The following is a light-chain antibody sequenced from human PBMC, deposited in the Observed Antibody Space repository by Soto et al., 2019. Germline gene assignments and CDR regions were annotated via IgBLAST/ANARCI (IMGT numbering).Light chain of an antibody. CDR3: MQGTHWPIT. Sequence: DVVMTQSPLSLPVTLGQPASISCRSNQSLVHSDGIAYFSWFQQRPGRSPRRLIYKVSNRDSGVPARFSGSGSGTDFALKISRVEAEDVGVYYCMQGTHWPITFGQGTKVDIK. V-gene: IGKV2-30*02. J-gene: IGKJ1*01. CDR1: QSLVHSDGIAY. CDR2: KVS.